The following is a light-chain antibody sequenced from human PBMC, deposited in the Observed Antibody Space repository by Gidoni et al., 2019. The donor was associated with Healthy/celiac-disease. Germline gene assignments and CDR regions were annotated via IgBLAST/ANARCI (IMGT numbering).Light chain of an antibody. V-gene: IGLV1-51*01. CDR2: DNN. CDR3: GTWDSCLSAVV. CDR1: SSNMGNTY. J-gene: IGLJ2*01. Sequence: QSVLTQPPSVSAAPGQKVTISCSGSSSNMGNTYVSWYPQLPGPAPKLLIYDNNKRPSGIPDRFSGSKSGTSATLGITGLQTGDEADYYCGTWDSCLSAVVFGGGTKLTVL.